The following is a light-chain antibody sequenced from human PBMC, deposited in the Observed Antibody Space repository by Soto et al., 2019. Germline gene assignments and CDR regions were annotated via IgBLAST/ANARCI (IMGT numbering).Light chain of an antibody. CDR2: GAF. CDR1: QSVTSN. Sequence: EIVMTQSPATLSVSPGERATLSCRASQSVTSNLGWYQHKPGQAPRLLIYGAFTRATGIPARFSGSGSGTEFTLTISSLQSEDFAVYYCQQYNNWPLTFGGGTKVDIK. V-gene: IGKV3-15*01. J-gene: IGKJ4*01. CDR3: QQYNNWPLT.